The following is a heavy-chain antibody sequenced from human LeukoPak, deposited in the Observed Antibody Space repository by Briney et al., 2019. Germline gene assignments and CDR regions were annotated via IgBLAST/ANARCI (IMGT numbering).Heavy chain of an antibody. D-gene: IGHD3-10*01. CDR1: GYTFTGYH. Sequence: ASVKVSCKASGYTFTGYHMHWVRQAPGQGLEWMGCINPNSGDTKYAQRFQGRVTMTRDTSITTAYMELSSLRSDDTAVYYCARELYGSGTYGFDYWGQGTLVTVSS. V-gene: IGHV1-2*02. CDR3: ARELYGSGTYGFDY. J-gene: IGHJ4*02. CDR2: INPNSGDT.